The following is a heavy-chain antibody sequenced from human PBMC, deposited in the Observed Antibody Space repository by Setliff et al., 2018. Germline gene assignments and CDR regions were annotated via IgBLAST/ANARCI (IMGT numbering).Heavy chain of an antibody. V-gene: IGHV1-18*01. J-gene: IGHJ4*02. CDR1: GYTFTSYG. D-gene: IGHD6-19*01. CDR3: ARSPPNRGFGSGWYGDF. CDR2: ISAYNGNI. Sequence: ASVKVSCKASGYTFTSYGVSWVRQAPGQGLEWMGWISAYNGNINYAQKLQGRVTMTTDTSTSTAYMELRGLISDDTAVYYCARSPPNRGFGSGWYGDFWGQGTLVTVSS.